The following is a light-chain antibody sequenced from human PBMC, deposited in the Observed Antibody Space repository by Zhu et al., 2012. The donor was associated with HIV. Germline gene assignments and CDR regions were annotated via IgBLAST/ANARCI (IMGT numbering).Light chain of an antibody. V-gene: IGKV3-11*01. Sequence: EIVLTQSPAILSLSPGERATLSCRASQSVSTSLGWYQQKPGQAPRLLIYDASNRATGIPARFSGSGSGTDFTLTISSLEPEDFAVYYCQQRTDWWTFGQGTKAEIK. CDR3: QQRTDWWT. CDR2: DAS. J-gene: IGKJ1*01. CDR1: QSVSTS.